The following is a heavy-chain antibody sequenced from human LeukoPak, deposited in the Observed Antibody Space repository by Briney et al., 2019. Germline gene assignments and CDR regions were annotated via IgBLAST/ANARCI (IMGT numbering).Heavy chain of an antibody. CDR1: GFTFSSYG. CDR2: IRYDGSNK. V-gene: IGHV3-30*02. CDR3: LLVDDAFDI. J-gene: IGHJ3*02. D-gene: IGHD2-15*01. Sequence: GGSLRLSCAASGFTFSSYGMHWVRQAPGKGLEWVAFIRYDGSNKNYADSVKGRFTISRDNSKNTLYLQMNSLRAEDTAVYYCLLVDDAFDIWSQGTMVTVSS.